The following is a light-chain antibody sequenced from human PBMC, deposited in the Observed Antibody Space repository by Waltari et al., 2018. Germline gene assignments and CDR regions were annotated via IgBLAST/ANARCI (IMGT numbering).Light chain of an antibody. V-gene: IGKV4-1*01. CDR1: QNILYNSNNRNY. J-gene: IGKJ2*01. CDR3: QQYYSTPFT. Sequence: DIVMTQSPDSLAVSLGERATVNCKSSQNILYNSNNRNYLAWYQQKPGQPPKLLIYWASTRESGVPARFSGSGSGTDFTLTISSLQAEDVAVYFCQQYYSTPFTFGQGTKLEIK. CDR2: WAS.